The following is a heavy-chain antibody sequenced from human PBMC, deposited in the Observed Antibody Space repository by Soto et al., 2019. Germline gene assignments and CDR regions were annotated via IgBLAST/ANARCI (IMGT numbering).Heavy chain of an antibody. CDR3: ARLMHYSHSGGSSLSGFDM. CDR2: INPYSGGA. Sequence: ASVKISCKAPGYTFTDYFIHWVRQAPGQGLEWIGWINPYSGGADLSQKFQGRITMTRDTSISTAYMEVSSLRSDGTAVFYCARLMHYSHSGGSSLSGFDMWGQGTLVTVS. D-gene: IGHD2-21*01. CDR1: GYTFTDYF. V-gene: IGHV1-2*02. J-gene: IGHJ3*02.